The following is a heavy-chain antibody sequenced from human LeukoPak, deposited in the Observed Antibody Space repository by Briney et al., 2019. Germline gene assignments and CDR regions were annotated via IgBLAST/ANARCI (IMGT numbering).Heavy chain of an antibody. CDR2: IKQDGGEK. Sequence: PGGSLRLSCAASEFTFSTYWMSWVRQAPGKGLELVANIKQDGGEKYYVDSVKGRFTISRDNAKNSLYLQMNSLRAEDTAVYHCARGHTARGLYYFDSWGQGTLVTVSS. D-gene: IGHD5-18*01. J-gene: IGHJ4*02. CDR3: ARGHTARGLYYFDS. CDR1: EFTFSTYW. V-gene: IGHV3-7*04.